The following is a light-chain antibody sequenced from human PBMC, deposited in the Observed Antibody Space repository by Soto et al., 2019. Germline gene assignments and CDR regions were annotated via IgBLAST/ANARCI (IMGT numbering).Light chain of an antibody. CDR3: QQRADWPKIT. Sequence: EIVVSLSPATLSLSPGERATLSCRASQSVSSYLAWYQQKPGQAPRLLIYDASNRATGIPARFSGSGSGTDFTLTISSLEPEDFAVYYCQQRADWPKITFGQGTRLEIK. CDR1: QSVSSY. J-gene: IGKJ5*01. CDR2: DAS. V-gene: IGKV3-11*01.